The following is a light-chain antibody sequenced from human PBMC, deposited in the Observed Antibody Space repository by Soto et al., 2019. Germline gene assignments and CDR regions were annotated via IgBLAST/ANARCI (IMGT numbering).Light chain of an antibody. CDR1: SSNIGSNT. V-gene: IGLV1-44*01. Sequence: QSVLTQPPSASGTPGQRVTISCSGSSSNIGSNTVNWYQQLPGTAPKLLSYGNNRRPSGVPDRFSGSKSGTSASLAISGLQSEDEADYHCATWDDSLNGWVFGGGTQLTVL. CDR2: GNN. J-gene: IGLJ3*02. CDR3: ATWDDSLNGWV.